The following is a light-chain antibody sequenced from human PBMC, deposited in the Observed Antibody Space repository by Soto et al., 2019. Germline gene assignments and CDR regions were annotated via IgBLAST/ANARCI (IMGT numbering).Light chain of an antibody. V-gene: IGKV4-1*01. J-gene: IGKJ1*01. CDR3: QQSLAITRT. Sequence: DFVMTQSPDSLHVPLGVRATINCKYGLSVIYSANNKNCLAWYQKKPGQPPKVLIYWASTRESGVPDRFSGIVSGTDFNLTIRRLQAEDVAVYEGQQSLAITRTFGQGTKVDIK. CDR2: WAS. CDR1: LSVIYSANNKNC.